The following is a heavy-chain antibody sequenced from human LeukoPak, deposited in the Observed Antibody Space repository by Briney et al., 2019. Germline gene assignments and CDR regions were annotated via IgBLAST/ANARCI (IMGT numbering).Heavy chain of an antibody. Sequence: PSETLSLTCTVSGGSISSSSYYWGWIRQPPGKGLEWIGGIYYSGSTYYNPSLKSRVTISVDTSKNQFSLKLSSVTAADTAVYYCARGIIGYLCSSTSCPYYFDYWGQGTLVTVSS. J-gene: IGHJ4*02. CDR3: ARGIIGYLCSSTSCPYYFDY. V-gene: IGHV4-39*07. CDR1: GGSISSSSYY. CDR2: IYYSGST. D-gene: IGHD2-2*01.